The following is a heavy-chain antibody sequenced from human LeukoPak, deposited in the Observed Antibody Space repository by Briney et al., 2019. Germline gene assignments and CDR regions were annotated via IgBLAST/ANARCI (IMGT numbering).Heavy chain of an antibody. J-gene: IGHJ4*02. CDR3: ARVCGGDCCSHHQNFDY. V-gene: IGHV1-2*02. Sequence: ASVKVSCKASGYTFTGYYMHWVRQAPGQGLEWMGWINPNSGGTNYAQKFQGRVTMTRDTSISTAYMELSRLRSDDTAVYYCARVCGGDCCSHHQNFDYWGQGTLVTVSS. CDR1: GYTFTGYY. CDR2: INPNSGGT. D-gene: IGHD2-21*01.